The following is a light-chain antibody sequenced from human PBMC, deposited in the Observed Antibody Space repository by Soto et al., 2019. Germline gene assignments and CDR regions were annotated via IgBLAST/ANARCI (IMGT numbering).Light chain of an antibody. J-gene: IGKJ1*01. CDR3: QHYQTLWA. Sequence: EIVMTQSPATLSVSPGERATLSCRASQSVYSSLAWYQQRPGQAPRLLIYRASTRATGIPARFSGSGSGTEFTLTISRMKSEDFEVYYCQHYQTLWAFGQGTKVDIK. CDR1: QSVYSS. V-gene: IGKV3-15*01. CDR2: RAS.